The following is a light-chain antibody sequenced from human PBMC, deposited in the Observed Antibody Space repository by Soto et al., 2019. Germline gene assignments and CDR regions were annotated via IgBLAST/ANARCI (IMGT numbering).Light chain of an antibody. Sequence: VGDRVTISCRASQSIGGWLAWYQQKPGRAPRLLIYDASSLQSGVPSRFSGTGSATEFTLTISSLPPDDFATYYCQQYNSFSLTFGQGTKV. CDR2: DAS. J-gene: IGKJ1*01. CDR1: QSIGGW. CDR3: QQYNSFSLT. V-gene: IGKV1-5*01.